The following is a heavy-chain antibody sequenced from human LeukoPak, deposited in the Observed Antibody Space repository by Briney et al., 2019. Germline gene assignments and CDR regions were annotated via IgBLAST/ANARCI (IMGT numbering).Heavy chain of an antibody. D-gene: IGHD3-16*02. J-gene: IGHJ5*02. CDR3: ARNMIAFGGVIVYNWFDP. V-gene: IGHV1-2*04. Sequence: ASVKVSCKASGYTFTGYYMHWVRQAPGQGLEWMGWINPNSGGTNYAQKFQGWVTMTRDTSISTAYMELSRLGSDDTAVSYCARNMIAFGGVIVYNWFDPWGQGTLSPSPQ. CDR2: INPNSGGT. CDR1: GYTFTGYY.